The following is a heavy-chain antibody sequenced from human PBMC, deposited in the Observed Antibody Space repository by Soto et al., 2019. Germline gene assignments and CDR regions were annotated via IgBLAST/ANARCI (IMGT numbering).Heavy chain of an antibody. D-gene: IGHD2-2*01. CDR3: ARGPSSLTRFDY. V-gene: IGHV3-30-3*01. CDR2: ISYDGSNK. CDR1: GFTFSSYA. J-gene: IGHJ4*02. Sequence: GGSLRLSCAASGFTFSSYAMHWVRQAPGKGLEWVAVISYDGSNKYYADSVKGRFTISRDNSKNTLYLQMNSLRAEDTAVYHCARGPSSLTRFDYWGQGTLVTV.